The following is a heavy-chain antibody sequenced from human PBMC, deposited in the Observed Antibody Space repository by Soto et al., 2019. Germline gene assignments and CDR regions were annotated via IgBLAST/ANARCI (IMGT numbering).Heavy chain of an antibody. D-gene: IGHD3-3*01. CDR3: ARGRGITIFGVGLNRFDP. J-gene: IGHJ5*02. V-gene: IGHV4-34*01. CDR1: GGSFSGYY. CDR2: INHSGST. Sequence: SETLSLTCAVYGGSFSGYYWSWIRQPPGKGLEWIGEINHSGSTNYNPSLKSRVTISVDTSKNQFSLKLSSVTAADTAVYYCARGRGITIFGVGLNRFDPWGQGTLVTVSS.